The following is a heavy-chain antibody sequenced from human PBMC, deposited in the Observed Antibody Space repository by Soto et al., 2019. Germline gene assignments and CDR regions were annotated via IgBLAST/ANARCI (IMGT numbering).Heavy chain of an antibody. J-gene: IGHJ1*01. CDR2: IWYDGSNK. V-gene: IGHV3-33*01. CDR1: GFTFSSYG. CDR3: ARGFKDYGDYESEYFHH. Sequence: SLRLSCAASGFTFSSYGMHWVRQAPGKGLEWVAVIWYDGSNKYYADSVKGRFTISRDNSKNTLYLQMNSLRAEDTAVYYCARGFKDYGDYESEYFHHWGQGTLVTVSS. D-gene: IGHD4-17*01.